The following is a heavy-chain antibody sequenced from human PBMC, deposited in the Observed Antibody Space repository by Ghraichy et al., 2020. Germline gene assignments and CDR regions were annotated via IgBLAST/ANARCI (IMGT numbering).Heavy chain of an antibody. V-gene: IGHV3-30-3*01. CDR1: GFTFSSYA. D-gene: IGHD2-21*02. Sequence: GGSLRLSCAASGFTFSSYAMHWVRQAPGKGLEWVAVISYDGSNKYYADSVKGRFTISRDNSKNTLYLQMNSLRAEDTAVYYCARVGRDRYYFDYLGQGTLVTVSS. CDR3: ARVGRDRYYFDY. J-gene: IGHJ4*02. CDR2: ISYDGSNK.